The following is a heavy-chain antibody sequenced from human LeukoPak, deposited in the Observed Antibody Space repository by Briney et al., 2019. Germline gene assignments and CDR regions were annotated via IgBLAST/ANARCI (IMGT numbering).Heavy chain of an antibody. J-gene: IGHJ4*02. CDR2: INPSGGST. V-gene: IGHV1-46*01. CDR3: ARDRSLVTAVSCSMNY. D-gene: IGHD2/OR15-2a*01. CDR1: GYTFTSYY. Sequence: ASVKVSCKASGYTFTSYYMHWVRRAPGQGLEWMGIINPSGGSTSYAQKFQGRVTMTRDTSTSTVYMELSSLRSEDTAVYYCARDRSLVTAVSCSMNYWGQGTLVTVSS.